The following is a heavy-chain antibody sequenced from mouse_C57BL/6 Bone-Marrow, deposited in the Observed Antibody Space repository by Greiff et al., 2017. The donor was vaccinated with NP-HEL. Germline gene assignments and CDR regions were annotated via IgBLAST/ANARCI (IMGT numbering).Heavy chain of an antibody. Sequence: EVQLQQSGTVLARPGASVKMSCKTSGYTFTSYWMHWVKQRPGQGLEWIGAIYPGNSDTSYNQKFKGKAKLTAVTSTSTAFMMLSILTIEDSAVYYCTKGINWIHFAYWGQGTLVTVSA. J-gene: IGHJ3*01. V-gene: IGHV1-5*01. CDR3: TKGINWIHFAY. CDR1: GYTFTSYW. D-gene: IGHD4-1*02. CDR2: IYPGNSDT.